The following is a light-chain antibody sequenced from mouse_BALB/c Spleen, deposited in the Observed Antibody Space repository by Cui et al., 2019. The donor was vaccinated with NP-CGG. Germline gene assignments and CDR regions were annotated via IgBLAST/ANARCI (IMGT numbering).Light chain of an antibody. CDR1: TGTVTTSNY. Sequence: QAVLTQESELPPSPGETVTLTCRSSTGTVTTSNYANWVQEKPDHLFTGLIGGTNNRVPGVPARFSGSLIGDKAALTITGAQTEDEAIYFCALWYSNHWVFGGGTKLTVL. J-gene: IGLJ1*01. CDR2: GTN. CDR3: ALWYSNHWV. V-gene: IGLV1*01.